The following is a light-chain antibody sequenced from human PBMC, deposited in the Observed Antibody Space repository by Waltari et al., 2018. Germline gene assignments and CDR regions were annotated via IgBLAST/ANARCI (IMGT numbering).Light chain of an antibody. J-gene: IGKJ3*01. CDR3: QQDFNLPFT. CDR1: QSVSGGY. V-gene: IGKV3D-7*01. CDR2: GTS. Sequence: EIVMTQSPTTVSLSPGDGATLSCRASQSVSGGYLSWYQQKPGQPPRLLIYGTSTRATGVPARFSGSGSGTDFTLTISNLQPDDFAVYYCQQDFNLPFTFGPGTKVEIK.